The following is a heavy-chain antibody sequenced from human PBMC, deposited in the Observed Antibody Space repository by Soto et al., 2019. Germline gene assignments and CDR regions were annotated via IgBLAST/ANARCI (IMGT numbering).Heavy chain of an antibody. Sequence: QVQLVESGGGVVQPGRSLRLSCAASGFTFSSYGMHWVRQAPGKGLEWVAVISYDGSNKYYADSVKGRFTISRDNSKNTLYVQMNSLRAEDTAVYYCAKETVSRRYFDYWGQGTLVTVSS. V-gene: IGHV3-30*18. CDR1: GFTFSSYG. CDR2: ISYDGSNK. CDR3: AKETVSRRYFDY. J-gene: IGHJ4*02. D-gene: IGHD1-1*01.